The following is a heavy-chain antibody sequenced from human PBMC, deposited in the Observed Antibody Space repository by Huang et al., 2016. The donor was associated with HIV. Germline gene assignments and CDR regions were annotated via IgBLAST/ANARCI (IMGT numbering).Heavy chain of an antibody. V-gene: IGHV3-7*01. Sequence: EVQLVESGGGLVQPGGSLRLPCAASGFTFSNYWMSWVRQAQRKGLEWVTNIKQDGSETYYVDSVKGRVTSSRDNAKNSLYLQMNSLRAEDTAVYYCASQPGPWGQGTLVTVSS. CDR3: ASQPGP. CDR2: IKQDGSET. J-gene: IGHJ5*02. CDR1: GFTFSNYW.